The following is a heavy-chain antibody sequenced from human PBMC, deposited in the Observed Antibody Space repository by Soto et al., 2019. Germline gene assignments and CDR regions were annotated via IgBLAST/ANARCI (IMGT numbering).Heavy chain of an antibody. CDR3: ARDFSDAVLRYFGP. Sequence: PSETLSLTCAVSGGSISSSNWWSWVRQPPGKGLEWIGEIYHSGSTNYNPSLKSRVTISVDKSKNQFSLKLSSVTAADTAVYYCARDFSDAVLRYFGPWSQGTLVTVSS. J-gene: IGHJ5*02. CDR1: GGSISSSNW. CDR2: IYHSGST. D-gene: IGHD3-9*01. V-gene: IGHV4-4*02.